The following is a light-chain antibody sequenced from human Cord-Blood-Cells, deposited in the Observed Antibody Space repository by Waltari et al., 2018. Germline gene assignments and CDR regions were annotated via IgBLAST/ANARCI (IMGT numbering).Light chain of an antibody. CDR1: QSVLYSSNNKNY. CDR3: QQYYSTPFT. CDR2: WAS. Sequence: DIVMTQPPDSLAVSLGERATINCKYSQSVLYSSNNKNYLAWYPQKPGQPPKLLIYWASTRESGVPDRFSGSGSGTDFTLTIGSLQAEDVAVYYCQQYYSTPFTFGPGTKVDIK. V-gene: IGKV4-1*01. J-gene: IGKJ3*01.